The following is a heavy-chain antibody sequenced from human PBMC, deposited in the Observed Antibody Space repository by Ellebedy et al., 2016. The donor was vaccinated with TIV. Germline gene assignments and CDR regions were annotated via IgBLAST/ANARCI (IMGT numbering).Heavy chain of an antibody. CDR2: ISSSSSTI. J-gene: IGHJ3*02. Sequence: GESLKISCAASGFTFSSYSMNWVRQAPGKGLEWVSYISSSSSTIYYADSVKGRFTISRDNAKNSLYLQMNSLRAEDTAVYYCARDTAAYYDFWSGYPPWAFDIWGQGTMVTVSS. CDR1: GFTFSSYS. CDR3: ARDTAAYYDFWSGYPPWAFDI. D-gene: IGHD3-3*01. V-gene: IGHV3-48*04.